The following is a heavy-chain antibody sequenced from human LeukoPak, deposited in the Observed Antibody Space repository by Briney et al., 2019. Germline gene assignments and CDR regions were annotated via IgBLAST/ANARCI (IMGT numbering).Heavy chain of an antibody. Sequence: SETLSLTCAVYRGSFSGYYWSWIRQPPGKGLEWIGEINHSGSTNYNPSLKSRVTISVDTSKNQFSLKLSSVTAADTAVYYCARGHVVVAATPRYDYWGQGTLVTVSS. J-gene: IGHJ4*02. D-gene: IGHD2-15*01. CDR1: RGSFSGYY. CDR2: INHSGST. CDR3: ARGHVVVAATPRYDY. V-gene: IGHV4-34*01.